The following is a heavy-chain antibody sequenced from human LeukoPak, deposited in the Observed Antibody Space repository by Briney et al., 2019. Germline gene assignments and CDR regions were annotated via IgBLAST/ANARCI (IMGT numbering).Heavy chain of an antibody. V-gene: IGHV4-59*01. CDR3: ARASVTYYYYYYMDV. D-gene: IGHD4-11*01. J-gene: IGHJ6*03. Sequence: SETLSLTCTVSGGSITNYYWTWIRQPPGKGLEWIGYIHYSGSTNYNPTLKSRVTISVDTSKNQFSLKLSSVTAADTAVYYCARASVTYYYYYYMDVWGKGTTVTVSS. CDR2: IHYSGST. CDR1: GGSITNYY.